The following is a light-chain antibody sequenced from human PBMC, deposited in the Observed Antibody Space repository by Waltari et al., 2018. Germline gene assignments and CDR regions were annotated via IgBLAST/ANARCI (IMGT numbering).Light chain of an antibody. Sequence: QSALTQPRSVSGSPGQSVTISCTGTIHDLGSANYVSWYQHTPDNAPKLIIYDVDRRPSGVPYRFSASKSGITASLTISGLQSADEGDYYCCSYAGKYTFVFGGGTKLTV. CDR2: DVD. J-gene: IGLJ2*01. CDR1: IHDLGSANY. CDR3: CSYAGKYTFV. V-gene: IGLV2-11*01.